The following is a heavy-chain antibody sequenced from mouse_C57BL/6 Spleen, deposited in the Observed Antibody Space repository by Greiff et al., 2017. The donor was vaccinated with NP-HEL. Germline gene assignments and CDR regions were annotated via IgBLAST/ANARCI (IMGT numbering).Heavy chain of an antibody. CDR2: ISYDGSN. CDR3: ARGGGLLRSFAY. J-gene: IGHJ3*01. D-gene: IGHD1-1*01. Sequence: VQLKESGPGLVKPSQSLSLTCSVTGYSITSGYYWNWIRQFPGNKLEWMGYISYDGSNNYNPSLKNRISITRDTSNNQFFRKLNSVTAEDTATYYCARGGGLLRSFAYWGQGTLVTVSA. CDR1: GYSITSGYY. V-gene: IGHV3-6*01.